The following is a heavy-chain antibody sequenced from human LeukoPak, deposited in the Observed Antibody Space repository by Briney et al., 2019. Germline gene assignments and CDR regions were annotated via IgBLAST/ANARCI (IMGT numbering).Heavy chain of an antibody. J-gene: IGHJ4*02. Sequence: GGSLRLSCAASGFTFSGYGMHWVRQAPGKGLEWVAFVRYDSSNKYYADSVKGRFTISRDNAKNSLYLQMNSLRAEDTAVYYCARGTAARFDYWGQGTLVTVSS. CDR2: VRYDSSNK. CDR1: GFTFSGYG. CDR3: ARGTAARFDY. V-gene: IGHV3-30*02. D-gene: IGHD6-13*01.